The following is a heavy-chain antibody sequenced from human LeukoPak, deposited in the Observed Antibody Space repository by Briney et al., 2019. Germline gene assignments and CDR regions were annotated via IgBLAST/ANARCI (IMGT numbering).Heavy chain of an antibody. CDR2: INHRGST. D-gene: IGHD3-10*01. Sequence: SETLSLTCAVYSGSFSGYYWNWVRQPPGKVLEWIGKINHRGSTTYNPSLQSRVTISADTSKNQFSLRLSSVTAADTAVYYCARSIIGPRYFDLWDRGSLVTVSS. CDR3: ARSIIGPRYFDL. V-gene: IGHV4-34*01. CDR1: SGSFSGYY. J-gene: IGHJ2*01.